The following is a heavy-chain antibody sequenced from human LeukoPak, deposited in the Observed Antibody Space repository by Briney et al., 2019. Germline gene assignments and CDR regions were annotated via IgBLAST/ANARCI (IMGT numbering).Heavy chain of an antibody. CDR3: ARDCNYYDSSAYYNDAFDI. CDR1: GFTLSSYE. CDR2: ISSSGYTI. D-gene: IGHD3-22*01. Sequence: HPGGSLRLSCAASGFTLSSYEMNWVRQAPGKGLEWVSYISSSGYTIYYADSVKGRFTISRDNAKNSLYLQMNSLRAEDTAVYYCARDCNYYDSSAYYNDAFDIWGQGTMVTVSS. V-gene: IGHV3-48*03. J-gene: IGHJ3*02.